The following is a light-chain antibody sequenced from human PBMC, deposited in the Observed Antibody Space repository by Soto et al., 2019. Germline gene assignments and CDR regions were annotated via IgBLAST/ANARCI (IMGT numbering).Light chain of an antibody. CDR3: QHYHDWPS. CDR1: QSVASN. Sequence: EIVLTQSPATLSVSPGERATLSCRASQSVASNLAWYQQKPGQAPRLLIYTTSTRATGTPPRFSGSGSATEFTLTISSLQSEDSAVYYCQHYHDWPSFGGGTKVEIK. CDR2: TTS. V-gene: IGKV3-15*01. J-gene: IGKJ4*01.